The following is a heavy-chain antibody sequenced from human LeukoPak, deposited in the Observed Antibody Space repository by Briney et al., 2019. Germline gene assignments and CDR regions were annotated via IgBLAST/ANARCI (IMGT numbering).Heavy chain of an antibody. J-gene: IGHJ4*02. Sequence: ASVKVSCKASGYTFSNYYMHWVRQAPGQGLEWMGLINPTGTGTNYAQKFRGRVTLTRDTSTTTAYMELSSLSSEDSAVYYCAREESGVYFDYWGQGSLVTVSS. D-gene: IGHD2-8*01. CDR1: GYTFSNYY. CDR3: AREESGVYFDY. CDR2: INPTGTGT. V-gene: IGHV1-46*01.